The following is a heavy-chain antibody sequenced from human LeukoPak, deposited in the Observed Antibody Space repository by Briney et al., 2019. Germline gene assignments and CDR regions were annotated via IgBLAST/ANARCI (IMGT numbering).Heavy chain of an antibody. D-gene: IGHD5-24*01. J-gene: IGHJ4*02. Sequence: ASVKVSCKASGYTFTSYDISWVRQAPGQGLEWMGGIIPIFGTANYAQKFQGRVTITTDESTSTAYMELSSLRSEDTAVYYCARQTLTRDGYNLGYFDYWGQGTLVTVSS. V-gene: IGHV1-69*05. CDR2: IIPIFGTA. CDR3: ARQTLTRDGYNLGYFDY. CDR1: GYTFTSYD.